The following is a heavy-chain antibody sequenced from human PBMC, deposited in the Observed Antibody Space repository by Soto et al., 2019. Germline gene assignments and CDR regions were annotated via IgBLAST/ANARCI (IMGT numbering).Heavy chain of an antibody. CDR2: IKPDGSEK. V-gene: IGHV3-7*04. CDR1: GFTFSRYW. CDR3: ARGDYYDVNGPFSDAFDV. Sequence: GSLRLSCTASGFTFSRYWMSWVRQAPGKGLEWVANIKPDGSEKFYVDSLKGRFALSRDNAKNSLYLQMNSLRTEDTAVYYCARGDYYDVNGPFSDAFDVWGQGTMVIVSS. D-gene: IGHD3-22*01. J-gene: IGHJ3*01.